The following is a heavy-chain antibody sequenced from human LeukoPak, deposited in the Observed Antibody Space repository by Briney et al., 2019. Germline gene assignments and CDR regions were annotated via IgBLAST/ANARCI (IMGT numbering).Heavy chain of an antibody. CDR3: ARARGYSYGSYMDV. J-gene: IGHJ6*03. Sequence: SQTLSLTCTVSGNSISSGDNYWSWIRQPPGKGLEWIGYIYYSGTTNYNPSLRSRVTVSIDTSKNQFSLRLTSVTAADTAVYYCARARGYSYGSYMDVWGKGTTVTVSS. CDR1: GNSISSGDNY. D-gene: IGHD5-18*01. CDR2: IYYSGTT. V-gene: IGHV4-61*08.